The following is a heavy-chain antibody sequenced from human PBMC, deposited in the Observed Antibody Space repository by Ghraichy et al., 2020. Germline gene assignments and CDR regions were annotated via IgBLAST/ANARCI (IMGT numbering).Heavy chain of an antibody. CDR2: IKQDGGEK. CDR1: GFTFNTYY. J-gene: IGHJ4*02. CDR3: GRGGYIYGSNPVDY. Sequence: LSLTCAASGFTFNTYYMTWFRQAPGKGLEWVANIKQDGGEKYYVDSVKGRFTISRDNAKDSVYLQMNSLRAEDTAVYYCGRGGYIYGSNPVDYWGQGTQVTVSS. V-gene: IGHV3-7*04. D-gene: IGHD5-18*01.